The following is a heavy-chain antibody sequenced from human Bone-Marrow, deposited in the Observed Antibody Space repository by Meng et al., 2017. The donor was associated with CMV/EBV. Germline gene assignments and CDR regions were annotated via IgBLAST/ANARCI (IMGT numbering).Heavy chain of an antibody. CDR1: GGSFSGYY. J-gene: IGHJ4*02. D-gene: IGHD3-10*01. CDR2: INHSGST. Sequence: SETLSLTCAVYGGSFSGYYWSWIRQPPGKGLEWIGEINHSGSTNYNPSLKSRVTISVDTSQNQFSLKLSSVTAADTAVYYCARENDAGYYFDYWGQGTLVTVSS. V-gene: IGHV4-34*01. CDR3: ARENDAGYYFDY.